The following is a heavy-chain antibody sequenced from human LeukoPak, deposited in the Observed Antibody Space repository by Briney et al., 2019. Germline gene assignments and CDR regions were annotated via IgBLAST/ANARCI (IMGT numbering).Heavy chain of an antibody. Sequence: GGSLRLSCAASGFTFSSYWMNWVRQAPGKGLEWVANIKQDGSEKDYVDSVKGRLTISRDNAENSLYLQMNSLRAEDTAVYYCARVSSLAVAGFFDYWGQGILVTVSS. CDR3: ARVSSLAVAGFFDY. CDR2: IKQDGSEK. D-gene: IGHD6-19*01. J-gene: IGHJ4*02. V-gene: IGHV3-7*01. CDR1: GFTFSSYW.